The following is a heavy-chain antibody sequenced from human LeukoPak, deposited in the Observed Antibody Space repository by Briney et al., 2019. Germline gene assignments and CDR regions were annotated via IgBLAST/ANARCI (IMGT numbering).Heavy chain of an antibody. CDR3: ARDLNWETY. J-gene: IGHJ4*02. CDR2: ISSSDTTM. CDR1: GFTFRDYD. V-gene: IGHV3-11*01. D-gene: IGHD7-27*01. Sequence: GGSLRLSCAASGFTFRDYDMTWIRQAPGKGLEWVSYISSSDTTMYNADSVKGRFTISRDNAKNSLYLQMNSLRAEDTAVYYCARDLNWETYWGQGTLVSVTS.